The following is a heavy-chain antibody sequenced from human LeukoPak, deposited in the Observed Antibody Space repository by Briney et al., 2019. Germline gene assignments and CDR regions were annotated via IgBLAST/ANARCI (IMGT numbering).Heavy chain of an antibody. V-gene: IGHV4-4*07. J-gene: IGHJ4*02. CDR1: GGSLSSYY. Sequence: SETLSLTSTVSGGSLSSYYWSWIRQPAGKGLGWIGRIYTSGSTNYNPSLKSRVTMSVDTSKNQFSVKLSSVTAADTAVYYCARDQRDRSFDYWGQGTLVTVSS. CDR3: ARDQRDRSFDY. CDR2: IYTSGST.